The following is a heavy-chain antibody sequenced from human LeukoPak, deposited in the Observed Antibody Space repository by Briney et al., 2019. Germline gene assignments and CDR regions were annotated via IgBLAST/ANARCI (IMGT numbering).Heavy chain of an antibody. J-gene: IGHJ4*02. CDR2: ISAYNGNT. D-gene: IGHD5-12*01. CDR3: ARAGRVATWYYFDY. V-gene: IGHV1-18*01. Sequence: ASVKVSCKASGYTFTSYGISWVRQAPGQGLEWMGWISAYNGNTNYAQKLQGRVTMTTDTSTSTAYMGLRSLRSDDTAVYYCARAGRVATWYYFDYWGQGTLVTVSS. CDR1: GYTFTSYG.